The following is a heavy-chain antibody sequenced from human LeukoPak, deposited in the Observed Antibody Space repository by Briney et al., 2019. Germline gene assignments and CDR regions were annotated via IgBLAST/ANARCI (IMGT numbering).Heavy chain of an antibody. CDR2: FDPEDDER. J-gene: IGHJ4*02. V-gene: IGHV1-24*01. CDR3: STETAGNY. Sequence: ASVKVSCKAFGHTLKDLSIHWVRQVPGKGLEWLGGFDPEDDERMYAPKFQGRVTVTEDNSIDTAYMELTSLSSDDTGVYHCSTETAGNYWGQGTLVTVSS. CDR1: GHTLKDLS.